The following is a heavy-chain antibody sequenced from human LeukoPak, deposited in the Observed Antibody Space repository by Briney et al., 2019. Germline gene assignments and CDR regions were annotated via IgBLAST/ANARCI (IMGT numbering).Heavy chain of an antibody. V-gene: IGHV3-11*04. CDR3: ARAKVLEWLPKLPGQVDY. J-gene: IGHJ4*02. D-gene: IGHD3-3*01. CDR2: ISSSGSTI. Sequence: GGSLRLSCAASGFTFSDYYMSWIRQAPGKGLEWVSYISSSGSTIYYADSVKGRFTISRDNAKNSLYLQMNSLRAEDTAVYYCARAKVLEWLPKLPGQVDYWGQGTLVTVSS. CDR1: GFTFSDYY.